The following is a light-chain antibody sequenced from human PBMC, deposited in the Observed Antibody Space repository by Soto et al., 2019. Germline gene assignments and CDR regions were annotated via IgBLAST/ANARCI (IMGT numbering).Light chain of an antibody. CDR2: KAS. CDR1: QSISSW. V-gene: IGKV1-5*03. J-gene: IGKJ4*01. CDR3: QQYNSYPLT. Sequence: DIQMTQSPSTLSASVGDRVTITCRASQSISSWLAWYQQKPGRAPKILIYKASSLESGAPSRFSGSGSGTEFTLTISSLQPDDFATYYCQQYNSYPLTFGGGTKVEIK.